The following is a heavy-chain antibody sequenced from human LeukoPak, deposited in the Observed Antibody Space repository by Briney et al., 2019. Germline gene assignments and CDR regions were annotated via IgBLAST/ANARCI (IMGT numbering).Heavy chain of an antibody. CDR2: VRNKADSYAT. CDR3: ARGRLGCSNTVDGFDY. Sequence: GGSLSLSCGASGHPFNGSAIHCARQASGKAREWGGRVRNKADSYATAYTASMKGRFIISRDDSKNTAYLQMNSLKTEDTAVYYCARGRLGCSNTVDGFDYWGQGTLVTVSS. J-gene: IGHJ4*02. CDR1: GHPFNGSA. V-gene: IGHV3-73*01. D-gene: IGHD5-12*01.